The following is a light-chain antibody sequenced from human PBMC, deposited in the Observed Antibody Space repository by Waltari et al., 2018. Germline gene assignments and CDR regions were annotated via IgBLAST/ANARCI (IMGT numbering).Light chain of an antibody. Sequence: TVMTQSPATLSVSPGQRATLSCRASQSLSNYLAWYQQKPGQAPRLPSYDASTRATGIPARFSGSGSGTEFTLAISSLQSEDIAVYYCQQYGSWPLTFGGGTKVEFK. CDR1: QSLSNY. V-gene: IGKV3-15*01. CDR2: DAS. J-gene: IGKJ4*01. CDR3: QQYGSWPLT.